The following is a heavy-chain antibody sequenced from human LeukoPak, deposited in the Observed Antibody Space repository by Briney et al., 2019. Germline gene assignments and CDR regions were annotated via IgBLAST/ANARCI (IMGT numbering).Heavy chain of an antibody. D-gene: IGHD1-26*01. V-gene: IGHV3-7*03. CDR1: GFTFSSYW. Sequence: GGSLRLSCAASGFTFSSYWMSWVRQAPGKGLEWVANIKQDESEKYYVDSVKGRFTISRDNAKNSLYLQMNSLRAEDTAVYYCARDLGGSYYTFDYWGQGTLVTVSS. CDR2: IKQDESEK. CDR3: ARDLGGSYYTFDY. J-gene: IGHJ4*02.